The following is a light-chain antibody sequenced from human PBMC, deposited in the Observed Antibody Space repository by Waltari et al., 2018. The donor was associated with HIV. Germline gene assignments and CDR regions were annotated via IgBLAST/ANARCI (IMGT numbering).Light chain of an antibody. CDR1: SSYVGGYNL. Sequence: QSALTQPASVSGSPGPSITISCTGTSSYVGGYNLVSWYQQHPGKAPKLMIYEVSKRTSGGSNRFSGSKSGNTASLTISGLQAEDEADYYCCAYAGSTTYVIFGGGTKLTVL. V-gene: IGLV2-23*02. CDR3: CAYAGSTTYVI. J-gene: IGLJ2*01. CDR2: EVS.